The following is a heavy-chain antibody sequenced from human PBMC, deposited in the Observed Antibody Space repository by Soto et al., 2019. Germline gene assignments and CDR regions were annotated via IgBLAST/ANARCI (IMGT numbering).Heavy chain of an antibody. Sequence: GESLKISCQGSEDRFNIYWIGWVRQMPGKGLEWIGMIYPGDSDTTYNPSFQGRVTMSADKSISTAYLQWSSLKASDSATYCCERQGSNGAYVYYAMDVWGQGTTVTVSS. CDR3: ERQGSNGAYVYYAMDV. CDR2: IYPGDSDT. V-gene: IGHV5-51*01. D-gene: IGHD3-16*01. J-gene: IGHJ6*02. CDR1: EDRFNIYW.